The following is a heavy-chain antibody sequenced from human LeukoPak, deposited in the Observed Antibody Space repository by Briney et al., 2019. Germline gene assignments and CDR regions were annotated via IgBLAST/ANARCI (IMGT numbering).Heavy chain of an antibody. D-gene: IGHD3-10*01. CDR3: ARSITMVRGVPQPFDF. CDR1: GGSISSHY. V-gene: IGHV4-59*11. CDR2: IYYSGST. Sequence: PSETLSLTCTVSGGSISSHYWSWIRLPPGKGLEWIGYIYYSGSTNYNPSLKSRVTISVDTSKNQFSLKLSSVTAADTAVYYCARSITMVRGVPQPFDFWGQGTLVTVSS. J-gene: IGHJ4*02.